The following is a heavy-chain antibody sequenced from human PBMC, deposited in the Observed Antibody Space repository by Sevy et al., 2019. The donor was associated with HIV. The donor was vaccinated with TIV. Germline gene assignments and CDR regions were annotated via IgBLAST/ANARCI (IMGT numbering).Heavy chain of an antibody. D-gene: IGHD1-26*01. Sequence: ASVKVSCKVSGYTLTELSMHWVRQAPGKGLEGMGGFDPEDGETIYAQKFQGRVTMTEDTSTDTAYMELSSLRSEDTAVYYCATDLYSGSYSGYWGQGTLVTVSS. V-gene: IGHV1-24*01. CDR3: ATDLYSGSYSGY. CDR1: GYTLTELS. CDR2: FDPEDGET. J-gene: IGHJ4*02.